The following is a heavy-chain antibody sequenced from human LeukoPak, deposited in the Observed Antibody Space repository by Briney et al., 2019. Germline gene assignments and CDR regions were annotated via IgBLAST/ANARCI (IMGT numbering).Heavy chain of an antibody. J-gene: IGHJ4*02. V-gene: IGHV3-53*01. CDR2: IYSGGST. CDR3: ARADYDYVWGSYRPRPFDY. CDR1: GFTVSSNY. D-gene: IGHD3-16*02. Sequence: GSLRLSCAASGFTVSSNYMSWVRQAPGKGLEWVSVIYSGGSTYYADSVKGRFTISRDNSKNTLYLQMNSLRAEDTAVYYCARADYDYVWGSYRPRPFDYWGQGTLVTVSS.